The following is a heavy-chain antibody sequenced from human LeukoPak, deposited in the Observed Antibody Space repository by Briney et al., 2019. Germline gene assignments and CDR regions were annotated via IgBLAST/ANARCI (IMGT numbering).Heavy chain of an antibody. CDR2: IIPIFGTA. V-gene: IGHV1-69*13. CDR3: ARGSPYYYDSSGYYFPPYYFDY. Sequence: SVKVSCKASGYTFINYGISWVRQAPGQGLEWMGGIIPIFGTANYAQKFQGRVTITADESTSTAYMELSSLRSEDTAVYYCARGSPYYYDSSGYYFPPYYFDYWGQGTLVTVSS. D-gene: IGHD3-22*01. CDR1: GYTFINYG. J-gene: IGHJ4*02.